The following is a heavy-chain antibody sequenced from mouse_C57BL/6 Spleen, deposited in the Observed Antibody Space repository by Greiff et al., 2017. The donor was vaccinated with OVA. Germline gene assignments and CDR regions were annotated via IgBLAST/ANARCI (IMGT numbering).Heavy chain of an antibody. D-gene: IGHD1-1*01. V-gene: IGHV1-50*01. J-gene: IGHJ3*01. Sequence: VQLQQPGAELVKPGASVKLSCKASGYTFTSYWMQWVKQRPGQGLEWIGEIDPSDSYTNYNQKFKGKATLTVDTSSSTAYMQLSSLTSEDSAVYYCARPYGSSYDWFAYWGQGTLVTVSA. CDR1: GYTFTSYW. CDR2: IDPSDSYT. CDR3: ARPYGSSYDWFAY.